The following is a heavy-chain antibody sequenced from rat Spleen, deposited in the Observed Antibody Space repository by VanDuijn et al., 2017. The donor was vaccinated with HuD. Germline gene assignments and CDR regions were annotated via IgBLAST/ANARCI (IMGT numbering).Heavy chain of an antibody. V-gene: IGHV5-17*01. CDR1: GFTFSDYA. J-gene: IGHJ2*01. Sequence: EVQLVESGGGLVQPGRSLKLSCAASGFTFSDYAMAWVRQAPKKGLEWVATIIYDGSSTYYRDSVKGRFTISRDNAKSTLYLQMDSLRSEDTATYYCARHGFIIRGGMDAWGQGVMVTVSS. CDR3: ARHGFIIRGGMDA. CDR2: IIYDGSST. D-gene: IGHD4-3*01.